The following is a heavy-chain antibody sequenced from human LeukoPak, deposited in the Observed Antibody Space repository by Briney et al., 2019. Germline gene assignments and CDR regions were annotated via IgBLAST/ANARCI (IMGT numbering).Heavy chain of an antibody. V-gene: IGHV4-59*08. CDR3: ARRSSSSSFLYFDL. Sequence: SETLSLTCAVSGVSISSYYWSWIRQPPGKGLEWIGYISDTGTTNYNPSLKSRVTISVDTSKNQCSLKLTSVTAADTAVYYCARRSSSSSFLYFDLWGRGAMVSVCS. J-gene: IGHJ2*01. CDR1: GVSISSYY. CDR2: ISDTGTT. D-gene: IGHD6-6*01.